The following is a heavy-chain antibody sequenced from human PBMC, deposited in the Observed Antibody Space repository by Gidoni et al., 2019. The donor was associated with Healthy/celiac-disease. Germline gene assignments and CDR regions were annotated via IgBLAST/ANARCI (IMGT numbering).Heavy chain of an antibody. Sequence: EVQLLESGGGLVQPGGSLRLSCAASGFPFSSYAMSWVRQAPGKGLEWVSAISGSGGSTYYADSVKGRFTISRDNSKNTLYLQMNSLRAEDTAVYYCAKDGVLGGEAFDIWGQGTMVTVSS. CDR1: GFPFSSYA. V-gene: IGHV3-23*01. CDR2: ISGSGGST. D-gene: IGHD2-15*01. J-gene: IGHJ3*02. CDR3: AKDGVLGGEAFDI.